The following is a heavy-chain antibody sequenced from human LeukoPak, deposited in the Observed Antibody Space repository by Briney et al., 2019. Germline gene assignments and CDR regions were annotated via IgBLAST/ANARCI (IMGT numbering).Heavy chain of an antibody. CDR3: ASAPGTFGRHYYYYGMDV. D-gene: IGHD3/OR15-3a*01. J-gene: IGHJ6*02. Sequence: GGSLRLSCAASGFTFSSYAMSWVRQAPGTGLEWVSAISGSGGGTYYADSVKGRFTISRDNSKNTLYLQMSSLRAEDTAVYYCASAPGTFGRHYYYYGMDVWGQGTTVTVSS. CDR1: GFTFSSYA. CDR2: ISGSGGGT. V-gene: IGHV3-23*01.